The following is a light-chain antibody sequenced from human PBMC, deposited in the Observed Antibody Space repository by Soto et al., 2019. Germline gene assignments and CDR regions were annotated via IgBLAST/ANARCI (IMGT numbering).Light chain of an antibody. Sequence: EIVMTQSPATLSVSPGERATLSCRASQSISSSYLAWYQQKPGQAPRLLIYGASTRATGIPVRFSGSGSGTEFTLTISNLQSEDFAVYYCQQYNNWPPLTFGGGTKVEIK. CDR3: QQYNNWPPLT. J-gene: IGKJ4*01. CDR1: QSISSSY. CDR2: GAS. V-gene: IGKV3-15*01.